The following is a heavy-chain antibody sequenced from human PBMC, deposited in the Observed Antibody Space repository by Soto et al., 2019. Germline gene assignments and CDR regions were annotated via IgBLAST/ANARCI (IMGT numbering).Heavy chain of an antibody. V-gene: IGHV3-53*01. CDR3: VRPLPSGRNYGLDV. CDR2: IYDNGTT. D-gene: IGHD3-10*01. CDR1: GLTVSSAY. Sequence: GGSLRLSCAASGLTVSSAYMAWVRQAPGMGLEWVSVIYDNGTTYYADSVKGQFTISRDTSTNTLSLQMDSLRAEDTAVYYCVRPLPSGRNYGLDVWGQGTTVTVSS. J-gene: IGHJ6*02.